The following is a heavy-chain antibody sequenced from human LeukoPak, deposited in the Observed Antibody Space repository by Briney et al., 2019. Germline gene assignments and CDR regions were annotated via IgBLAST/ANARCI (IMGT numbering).Heavy chain of an antibody. J-gene: IGHJ4*02. CDR2: VNHSGST. D-gene: IGHD3-22*01. CDR3: ARGQYYYDSSGYPSFDY. CDR1: GGSFSDYY. Sequence: SETLSLTCAVYGGSFSDYYWSWIRQPPGKGLEWIGEVNHSGSTNHNPSLKSRVTISVDTSKNQFSLKLSSVTAADTAVYYCARGQYYYDSSGYPSFDYWGQGTLVTVSS. V-gene: IGHV4-34*01.